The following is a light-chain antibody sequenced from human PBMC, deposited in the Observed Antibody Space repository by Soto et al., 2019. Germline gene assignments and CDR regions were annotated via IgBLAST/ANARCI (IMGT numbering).Light chain of an antibody. J-gene: IGKJ1*01. V-gene: IGKV3-15*01. CDR2: GAS. CDR1: QSVSSN. CDR3: QQYDTWPPVT. Sequence: EIVLTQSPGTLSLSPVERATRACRAIQSVSSNYLAWYQQKPGQAPRLLIHGASTRAAGIPARFSGSGSGTEFTPTISSLQSEDLAVYYCQQYDTWPPVTFGQGTKVDI.